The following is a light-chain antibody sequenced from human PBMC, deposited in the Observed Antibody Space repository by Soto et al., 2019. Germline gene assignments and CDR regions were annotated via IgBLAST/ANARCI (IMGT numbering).Light chain of an antibody. CDR3: QQYNNWPPYT. V-gene: IGKV3-15*01. CDR2: GAS. CDR1: QSVSSK. Sequence: EIVMTQSPATLSVSPGERAILSCRASQSVSSKLAWYQQKPGQAPRLLIYGASTGATGIPARFSGSGSGTEFTLTISSLQSEDFAVYYCQQYNNWPPYTFGQGTKLEIK. J-gene: IGKJ2*01.